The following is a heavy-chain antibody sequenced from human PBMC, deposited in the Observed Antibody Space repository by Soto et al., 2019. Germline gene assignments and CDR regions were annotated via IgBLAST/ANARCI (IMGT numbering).Heavy chain of an antibody. J-gene: IGHJ4*02. V-gene: IGHV3-30*09. D-gene: IGHD3-22*01. Sequence: QVQLVESGGGVVQPRRSLRLSCAASGFTFNNYAMHWVRQAPGKGLEWVAVISYDGNNQYYADSVKGRFAISRDNSKNTLYLQMNSLRDEDTAVYYCARERVYYYDSSGYYNFEYWGQGSLVTVSS. CDR2: ISYDGNNQ. CDR3: ARERVYYYDSSGYYNFEY. CDR1: GFTFNNYA.